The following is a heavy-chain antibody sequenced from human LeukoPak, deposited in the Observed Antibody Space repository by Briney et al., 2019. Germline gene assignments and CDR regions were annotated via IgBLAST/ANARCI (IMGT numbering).Heavy chain of an antibody. CDR2: IKEDGTET. V-gene: IGHV3-7*03. D-gene: IGHD5-24*01. CDR3: AKEGRSLQTY. CDR1: GGSFSGYY. J-gene: IGHJ4*02. Sequence: ETLSLTCAVYGGSFSGYYWSWVRLAPGKGLEWVANIKEDGTETYYVDSVKGRFTISRDNAKNSLYLQMNSLRVEDTAVYYCAKEGRSLQTYWGQGTLVTVSS.